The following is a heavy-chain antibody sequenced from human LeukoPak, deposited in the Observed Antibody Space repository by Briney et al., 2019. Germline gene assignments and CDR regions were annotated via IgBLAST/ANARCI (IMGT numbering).Heavy chain of an antibody. CDR2: IYYSGST. CDR3: ARVVDYDILTGYYPGHWFDP. J-gene: IGHJ5*02. CDR1: GGSISSYY. Sequence: PSETLSLTCTVSGGSISSYYWSWIRQPPGKGLEWIGYIYYSGSTNYNPSLKSRVTISVDTSKNQFSLKLSSVTAADTAVYYCARVVDYDILTGYYPGHWFDPWGQGTLVTVSS. V-gene: IGHV4-59*01. D-gene: IGHD3-9*01.